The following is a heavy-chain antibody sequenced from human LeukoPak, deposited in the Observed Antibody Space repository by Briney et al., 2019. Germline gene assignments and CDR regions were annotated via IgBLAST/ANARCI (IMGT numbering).Heavy chain of an antibody. V-gene: IGHV6-1*01. Sequence: SQTLSLTCAISGDSVSSETATWNWIRQSPSQGLEWLGRTYFRSKWYYDYAMSVKGRVSISPDTSKNHFSLHLDSVTPEDTAVYYCARDHWYDILSFDYWGQGTVVTVSS. D-gene: IGHD1-14*01. J-gene: IGHJ4*02. CDR1: GDSVSSETAT. CDR2: TYFRSKWYY. CDR3: ARDHWYDILSFDY.